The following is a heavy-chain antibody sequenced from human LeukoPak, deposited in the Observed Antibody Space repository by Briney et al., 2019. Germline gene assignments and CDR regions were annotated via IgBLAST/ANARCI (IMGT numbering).Heavy chain of an antibody. CDR1: GYTFTGYY. D-gene: IGHD3-10*01. J-gene: IGHJ5*02. V-gene: IGHV1-2*02. CDR3: ARPANVRFGELLNWFDP. Sequence: ASVKVSCKASGYTFTGYYMHWVRQAPGLGLEWMGWINPNSGGTNYAQKFQGRVTMTRNTSISTAYMELSSLRSEDTAVYYCARPANVRFGELLNWFDPWGQGTLVTVSS. CDR2: INPNSGGT.